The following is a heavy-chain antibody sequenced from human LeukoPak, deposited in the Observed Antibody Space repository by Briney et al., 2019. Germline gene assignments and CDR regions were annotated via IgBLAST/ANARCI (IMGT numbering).Heavy chain of an antibody. V-gene: IGHV1-18*01. J-gene: IGHJ3*02. CDR3: ARDRPLDIVVVVAAASAFDI. CDR2: ISAYNGNT. CDR1: GYTFTSYG. D-gene: IGHD2-15*01. Sequence: GASVKVSCKASGYTFTSYGISWVRQAPGQGLEWMGWISAYNGNTNYAQKLQGRVTMTTDTSTSTAYMELRSLRSDDTAVYYCARDRPLDIVVVVAAASAFDIWGQGTMVTVSS.